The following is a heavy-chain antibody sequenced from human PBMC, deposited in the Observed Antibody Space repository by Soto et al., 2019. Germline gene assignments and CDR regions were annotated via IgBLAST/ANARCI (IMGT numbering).Heavy chain of an antibody. J-gene: IGHJ5*02. CDR1: GFGFGGKT. CDR2: IAPDGSQI. Sequence: GGSLRLSCAASGFGFGGKTMYWVRQAPGRGLEWVALIAPDGSQIYYADSVKGRFTISRDNSKNTLYLQMDSLRAEDTSLYLCATDIHASWLLNSWGQGTLVTVSS. V-gene: IGHV3-30-3*01. CDR3: ATDIHASWLLNS. D-gene: IGHD2-2*01.